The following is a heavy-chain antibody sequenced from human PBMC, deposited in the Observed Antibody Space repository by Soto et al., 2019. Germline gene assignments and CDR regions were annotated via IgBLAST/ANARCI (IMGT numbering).Heavy chain of an antibody. V-gene: IGHV1-2*04. Sequence: GASVKVSCKASGYTFTGYYMHWVRQAQRQGLEWMGWINPNSGGTNYAQKFQGWVTMTRDTSISTAYMELSRLRSDDTAVYYCARDGFGFYYYYGMDVWGQGTTVTVSS. CDR1: GYTFTGYY. J-gene: IGHJ6*02. CDR3: ARDGFGFYYYYGMDV. CDR2: INPNSGGT. D-gene: IGHD3-16*01.